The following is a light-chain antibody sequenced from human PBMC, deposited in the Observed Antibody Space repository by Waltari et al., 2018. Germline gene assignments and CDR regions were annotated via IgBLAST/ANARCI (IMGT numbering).Light chain of an antibody. Sequence: DIVMTQSPDSLAVSLGERATINCKSSQSILYSSNDKNYLAWYQPKPGQPPKLLIYWASTREAGVPDRFSGSGSGTDFTLTISSLQAEDVAVYYCQQYYRSRTFGQGTKVEIK. J-gene: IGKJ1*01. CDR1: QSILYSSNDKNY. CDR2: WAS. V-gene: IGKV4-1*01. CDR3: QQYYRSRT.